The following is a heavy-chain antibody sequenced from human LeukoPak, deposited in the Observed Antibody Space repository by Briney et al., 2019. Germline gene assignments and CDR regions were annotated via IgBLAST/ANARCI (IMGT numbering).Heavy chain of an antibody. CDR1: GGSFSGYY. V-gene: IGHV4-34*01. CDR3: ARLYSGSYIY. Sequence: SETLSLTCAVYGGSFSGYYWSWIRQSPGKGLEWIGEINHSGSTNYNPSLKSRVTISVDTSKNQFSLKLSSVTAADTAVYYCARLYSGSYIYWGQGTLVTVSS. J-gene: IGHJ4*02. CDR2: INHSGST. D-gene: IGHD1-26*01.